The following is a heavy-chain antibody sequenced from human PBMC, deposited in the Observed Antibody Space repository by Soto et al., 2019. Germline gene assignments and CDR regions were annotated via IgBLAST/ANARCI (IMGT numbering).Heavy chain of an antibody. CDR3: ARDPPTRFRSYYYYGMDV. CDR2: IWYDGSNK. Sequence: PGGSLRLSCGASGFTLSSYGMHWVRQAPGEGLEWVAVIWYDGSNKYYADSVKGRFTISRDNSKNTLYLQMNSLRAEDTAVYYCARDPPTRFRSYYYYGMDVWGQGTTVTVSS. CDR1: GFTLSSYG. J-gene: IGHJ6*02. V-gene: IGHV3-33*01. D-gene: IGHD3-10*01.